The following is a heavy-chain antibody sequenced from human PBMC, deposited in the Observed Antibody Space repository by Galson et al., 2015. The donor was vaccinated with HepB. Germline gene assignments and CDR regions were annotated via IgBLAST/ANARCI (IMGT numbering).Heavy chain of an antibody. V-gene: IGHV6-1*01. CDR1: GDSVSSNSAA. Sequence: CAISGDSVSSNSAAWNWIGQSPSRGLEWLGRTYYRSKWYNDYAVSVKSRITINPDTSKNQFSLQLNSVTPEDTAVYYCARDAYSRGWSWSHTCGHGTLVTVS. CDR2: TYYRSKWYN. J-gene: IGHJ5*01. CDR3: ARDAYSRGWSWSHT. D-gene: IGHD6-19*01.